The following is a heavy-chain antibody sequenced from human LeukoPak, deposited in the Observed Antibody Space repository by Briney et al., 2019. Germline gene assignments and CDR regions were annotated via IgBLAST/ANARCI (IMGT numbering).Heavy chain of an antibody. V-gene: IGHV3-48*01. CDR3: ARASFGGGNDY. Sequence: GGSLRLSCAASGFIFTNYFMNWVRQAPGKGLEWVSYISTSSSSIYYADSVKGRFTISRGNAKNSLYLQMNSLRAEDTAMYYCARASFGGGNDYWGQGTLVTVSS. J-gene: IGHJ4*02. CDR1: GFIFTNYF. D-gene: IGHD4-23*01. CDR2: ISTSSSSI.